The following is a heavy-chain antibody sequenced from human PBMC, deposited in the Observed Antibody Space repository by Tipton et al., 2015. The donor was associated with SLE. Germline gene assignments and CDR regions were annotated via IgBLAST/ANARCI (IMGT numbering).Heavy chain of an antibody. CDR1: GFTFSNNW. CDR2: ILYTGRT. CDR3: ARERSGSSNFDY. Sequence: LRLSCAVSGFTFSNNWMAWVRQAPGKGLEWIGSILYTGRTNYNPSLRSRVTISVDTSKKQFSLRLSSVTAADTAVYYCARERSGSSNFDYWGPGTLVTVSS. J-gene: IGHJ4*02. V-gene: IGHV4-59*01. D-gene: IGHD2-2*01.